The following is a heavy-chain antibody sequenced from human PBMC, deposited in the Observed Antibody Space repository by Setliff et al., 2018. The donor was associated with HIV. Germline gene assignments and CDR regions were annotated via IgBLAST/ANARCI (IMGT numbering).Heavy chain of an antibody. D-gene: IGHD6-25*01. Sequence: GASVKVSCKASGYTFTSYYMHWVRQAPGQGLEWMGWINIDSGHTNFAQKFQDRVTVTTDTSTNTTYMELRGLRSDDTATYYCARVPSGAAGLVRAGFYFWGQGTLVTVSS. J-gene: IGHJ4*01. CDR1: GYTFTSYY. CDR3: ARVPSGAAGLVRAGFYF. V-gene: IGHV1-18*04. CDR2: INIDSGHT.